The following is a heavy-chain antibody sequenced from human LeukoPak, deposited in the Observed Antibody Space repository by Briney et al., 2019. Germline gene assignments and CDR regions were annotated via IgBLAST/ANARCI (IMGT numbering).Heavy chain of an antibody. CDR2: IYSGGST. J-gene: IGHJ5*02. Sequence: GGSLRLSCAASGFTVSSNYMSWVRQAPGKGLEWVSVIYSGGSTYYADSVKGRFTISRDNSRNTLYLQMNSLRAEDTAVYYCAREEGYCTNGVCYTWFDPWGQGTLVTVSS. CDR3: AREEGYCTNGVCYTWFDP. CDR1: GFTVSSNY. V-gene: IGHV3-53*01. D-gene: IGHD2-8*01.